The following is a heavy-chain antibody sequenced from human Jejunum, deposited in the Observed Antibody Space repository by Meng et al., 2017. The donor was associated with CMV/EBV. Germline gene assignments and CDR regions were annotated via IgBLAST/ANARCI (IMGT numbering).Heavy chain of an antibody. V-gene: IGHV3-7*03. CDR1: SSYW. J-gene: IGHJ6*02. Sequence: SSYWMSWVRQAPGKGLEWVANIKEDGSEGFYVDSMKGRFTISRDNGQSSLYLQMSSLRAEDTGLYYCAAHYGSGRPSKYYIYGMDVWGQGTTVTVSS. CDR3: AAHYGSGRPSKYYIYGMDV. CDR2: IKEDGSEG. D-gene: IGHD3-10*01.